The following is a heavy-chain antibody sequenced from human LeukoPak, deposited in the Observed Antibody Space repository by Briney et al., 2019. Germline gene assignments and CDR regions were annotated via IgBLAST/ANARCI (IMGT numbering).Heavy chain of an antibody. V-gene: IGHV3-23*01. CDR3: AKASWVSNVDAVL. CDR1: GFTFSNYA. CDR2: LRGDGET. D-gene: IGHD1-1*01. J-gene: IGHJ4*02. Sequence: PGGSLRLSCAAFGFTFSNYAMSGVRQAPAGGLEWGSSLRGDGETFYADSVKGCFTLSRDDSRNTMYPQLNNLRVEDTAVYYCAKASWVSNVDAVLWGQGTLVTVSS.